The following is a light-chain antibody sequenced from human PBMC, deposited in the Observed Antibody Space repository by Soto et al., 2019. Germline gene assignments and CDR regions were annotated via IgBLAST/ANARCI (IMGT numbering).Light chain of an antibody. V-gene: IGKV3-11*01. J-gene: IGKJ4*01. CDR1: QSVSSY. CDR2: DAS. CDR3: QQRSNWPLT. Sequence: EIVLTQSPVTLSLSPGERVTLSCRASQSVSSYLAWYQQKPGQAPRLLIYDASNRATGIPARFSGSGSGTEFTLTIFSLEPEDFAVYYCQQRSNWPLTFGGGTKVDIK.